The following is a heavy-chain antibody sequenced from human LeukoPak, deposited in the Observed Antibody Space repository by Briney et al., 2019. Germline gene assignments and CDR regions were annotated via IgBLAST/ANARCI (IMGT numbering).Heavy chain of an antibody. J-gene: IGHJ4*02. D-gene: IGHD3-9*01. CDR3: AKDSGVIRYFDWLSPGGYFDY. Sequence: PGGSLRLSCAASGFTFSSYGMHWVRQAPGKGLEWVAVISYDGSNKYYADSVKGRFTISRDNSKNTPYLQMNSLRAEDTAVYYCAKDSGVIRYFDWLSPGGYFDYWGQGTLVTVSS. CDR2: ISYDGSNK. CDR1: GFTFSSYG. V-gene: IGHV3-30*18.